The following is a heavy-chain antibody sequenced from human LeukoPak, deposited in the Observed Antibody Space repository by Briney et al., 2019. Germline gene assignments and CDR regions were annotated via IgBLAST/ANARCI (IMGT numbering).Heavy chain of an antibody. CDR1: GFTFSSYG. CDR3: AKARGYSGSVLGY. V-gene: IGHV3-33*06. Sequence: GRSLRLSCAASGFTFSSYGMHWVRQAPGKGLEWVAVIWYDRSNKYYADSVKGRFTISRDNSKNTLYLQMNSLRAEDTAVYYCAKARGYSGSVLGYWGQGTLVTVSS. CDR2: IWYDRSNK. J-gene: IGHJ4*02. D-gene: IGHD5-12*01.